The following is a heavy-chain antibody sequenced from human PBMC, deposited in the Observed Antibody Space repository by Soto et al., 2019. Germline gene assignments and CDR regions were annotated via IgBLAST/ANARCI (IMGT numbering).Heavy chain of an antibody. CDR1: GASFSGYS. V-gene: IGHV4-34*01. J-gene: IGHJ3*02. CDR2: INHSGST. CDR3: ARGSRHDFWGGYSPDAFDI. D-gene: IGHD3-3*01. Sequence: QVQLQQWGAGLLKPSETLSRTCAVYGASFSGYSWSWIRQPPGKGLEWIGEINHSGSTNYNPSLRSRLTLPVDSYRKQSSLDLGSVTAADTAVYFCARGSRHDFWGGYSPDAFDIWGLGAMVTVS.